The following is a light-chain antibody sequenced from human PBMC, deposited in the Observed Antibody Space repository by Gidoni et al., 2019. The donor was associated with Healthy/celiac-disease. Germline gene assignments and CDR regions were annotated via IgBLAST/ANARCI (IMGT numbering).Light chain of an antibody. Sequence: QSALTQPRSVSGSPGQSVTISCPGTSSDVGGYNYVSWYQQHPGKAPKLMIYDVSKRPPGVPDLFSGSKSGNTASLTISGLQAEDEADYYCCSYAGSYPVVFGGGTKLTVL. CDR3: CSYAGSYPVV. J-gene: IGLJ2*01. CDR1: SSDVGGYNY. V-gene: IGLV2-11*01. CDR2: DVS.